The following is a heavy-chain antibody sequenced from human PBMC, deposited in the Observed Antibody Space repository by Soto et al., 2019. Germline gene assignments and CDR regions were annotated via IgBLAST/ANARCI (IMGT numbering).Heavy chain of an antibody. Sequence: QVQLVQSGAEVKKPGASVKVSCKASGYTFTSYAMHWVRQAPGQRLEWMGWINAGNGNTKYSQKFQGRVTITRDTSASTAYMELSSLRSEDTAVYNCARDGVSTRPIDYWGQGTLVTVSS. V-gene: IGHV1-3*01. D-gene: IGHD2-8*01. J-gene: IGHJ4*02. CDR3: ARDGVSTRPIDY. CDR1: GYTFTSYA. CDR2: INAGNGNT.